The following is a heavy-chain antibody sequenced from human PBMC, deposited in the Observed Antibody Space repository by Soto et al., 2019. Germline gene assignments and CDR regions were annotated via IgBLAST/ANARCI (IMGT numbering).Heavy chain of an antibody. V-gene: IGHV1-2*04. D-gene: IGHD1-26*01. CDR3: ARNRGGSYNDY. J-gene: IGHJ4*02. CDR2: INPNSGGT. CDR1: GYTFTGYY. Sequence: ASVKVSCKASGYTFTGYYMHWVRQAHGQGLEWMGWINPNSGGTNYAQKFQGWVTMTRDTSISTAYMELSRLRSDDTAVYYCARNRGGSYNDYWGQGTLVTVSS.